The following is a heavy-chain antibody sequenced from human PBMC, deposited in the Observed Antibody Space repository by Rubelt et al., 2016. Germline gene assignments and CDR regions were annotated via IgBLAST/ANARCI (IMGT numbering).Heavy chain of an antibody. J-gene: IGHJ4*02. Sequence: EVQLVESGGGLVQPGRSLRLSCAASGFTVSSNYMSWVRQAPGKGLEWVSVLYTGGSTYYADSVKGRFTISRDNSKDTLYLQMNSLRAEDTAVYFCARDPHWLGQSYFDDWGQGTVVTVSS. CDR3: ARDPHWLGQSYFDD. D-gene: IGHD6-19*01. CDR2: LYTGGST. V-gene: IGHV3-66*01. CDR1: GFTVSSNY.